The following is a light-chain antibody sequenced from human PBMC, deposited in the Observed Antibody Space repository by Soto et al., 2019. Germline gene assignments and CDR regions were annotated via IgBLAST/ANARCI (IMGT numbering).Light chain of an antibody. Sequence: QSALTQPASVSGSPGQSITISCTGTSSDVGGYNYVSWYQQRPGIAPKLLIYGVTNRPSGFSTRFSGSKSGNTASLTISGLQAEDEADYHCSSYTSASTLLYLFGTGTKLTVL. CDR2: GVT. CDR1: SSDVGGYNY. V-gene: IGLV2-14*01. J-gene: IGLJ1*01. CDR3: SSYTSASTLLYL.